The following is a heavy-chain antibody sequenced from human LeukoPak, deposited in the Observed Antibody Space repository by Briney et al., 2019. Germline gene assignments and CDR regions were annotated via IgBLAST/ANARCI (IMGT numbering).Heavy chain of an antibody. V-gene: IGHV4-59*08. CDR2: IYYSGST. Sequence: PSETLSLTCTVSGGSISSYYWSWIRQPPGKGLEWIGYIYYSGSTNYNPSLKSRVTISVDTSKNQFSLKLSSVTAADTAVYYCARHRGLTGQGDALDIWGQGTMVTVSS. CDR3: ARHRGLTGQGDALDI. D-gene: IGHD3-9*01. J-gene: IGHJ3*02. CDR1: GGSISSYY.